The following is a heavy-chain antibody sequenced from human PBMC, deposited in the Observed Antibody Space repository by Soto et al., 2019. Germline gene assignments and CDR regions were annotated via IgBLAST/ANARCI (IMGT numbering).Heavy chain of an antibody. CDR1: GFTFNNYA. Sequence: EVQLLESGGGLVQPGGSLRLSCAASGFTFNNYAMTWVRQAPGKGLEWVSAISGGGGTTSYADSVKGRFTVSRDGSKNTLSLQMSSLRAEDTALYYCAKGRGGSGSLPPRVDFWGQGTLVTVSS. D-gene: IGHD3-10*01. CDR3: AKGRGGSGSLPPRVDF. V-gene: IGHV3-23*01. J-gene: IGHJ4*02. CDR2: ISGGGGTT.